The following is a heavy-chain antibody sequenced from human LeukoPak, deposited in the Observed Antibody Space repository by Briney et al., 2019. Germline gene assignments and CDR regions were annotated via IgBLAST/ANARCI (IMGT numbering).Heavy chain of an antibody. J-gene: IGHJ4*02. Sequence: PSETLSLTCTVSGGSISSSSYYWGWIRQPPGKGLEWIGSIYYSGSTYYNPSLKSRVTISVDTSKNQFSLKLSSVTAADTAVYYCARHSSSWYDGDYFDYWGQGILVTVSS. D-gene: IGHD6-13*01. CDR3: ARHSSSWYDGDYFDY. V-gene: IGHV4-39*01. CDR2: IYYSGST. CDR1: GGSISSSSYY.